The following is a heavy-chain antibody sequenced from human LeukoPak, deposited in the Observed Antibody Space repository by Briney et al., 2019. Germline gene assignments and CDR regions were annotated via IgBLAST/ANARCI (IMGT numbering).Heavy chain of an antibody. V-gene: IGHV3-30*03. CDR2: ISYDGSNK. J-gene: IGHJ4*02. CDR3: ARLWGYCSGGSCYSTPY. CDR1: EFTFSSYG. D-gene: IGHD2-15*01. Sequence: GRSLRLSCAASEFTFSSYGMHWVRQAPGKGLEWVAVISYDGSNKYYADSVVGRFTISRDNSKNTLYLQMNSLRSEDTAVYYCARLWGYCSGGSCYSTPYWGQGTLVTVSS.